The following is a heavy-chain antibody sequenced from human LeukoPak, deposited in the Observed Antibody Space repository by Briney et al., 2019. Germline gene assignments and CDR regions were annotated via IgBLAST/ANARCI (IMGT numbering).Heavy chain of an antibody. V-gene: IGHV1-69*05. Sequence: ASVKVSCKASGGTFSSYTISWVRQAPGQGLEWMGGIIPIFGTANYAQKFQGRVTITTDESTSTAYMELSSLRSEDTAVYYCASAPGYSSSWYLYFDYWGQGTLVTVSS. CDR2: IIPIFGTA. CDR1: GGTFSSYT. D-gene: IGHD6-13*01. J-gene: IGHJ4*02. CDR3: ASAPGYSSSWYLYFDY.